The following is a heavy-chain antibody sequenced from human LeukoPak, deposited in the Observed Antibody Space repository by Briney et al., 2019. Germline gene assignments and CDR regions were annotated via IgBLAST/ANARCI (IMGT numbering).Heavy chain of an antibody. CDR2: ISGTGRTT. Sequence: SGGSLRLSCTASGFTFSSYVMSWVRQAPGKGLEWVSAISGTGRTTYYTDSVKGRFTISRDNSKGTIYLQMNSLRAEDTAVYYCAKDLTTVTPRNGMDVWGQGTTVTVSS. D-gene: IGHD4-17*01. CDR1: GFTFSSYV. CDR3: AKDLTTVTPRNGMDV. J-gene: IGHJ6*02. V-gene: IGHV3-23*01.